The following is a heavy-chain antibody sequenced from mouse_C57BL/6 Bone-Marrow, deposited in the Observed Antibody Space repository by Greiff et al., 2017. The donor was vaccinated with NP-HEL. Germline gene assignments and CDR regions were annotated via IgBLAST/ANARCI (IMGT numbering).Heavy chain of an antibody. J-gene: IGHJ3*01. Sequence: QVQLQQSGPELVKPGASVKISCKASGYAFSSSWMNWVKQRPGKGLEWIGRIYPGDGDTNYNGKFKGKATLTADKSSSTAYMQLSSLTSEDSAVYFCARQLRGGPRFAYWGQGTLVTVSA. CDR3: ARQLRGGPRFAY. V-gene: IGHV1-82*01. CDR1: GYAFSSSW. CDR2: IYPGDGDT. D-gene: IGHD3-2*02.